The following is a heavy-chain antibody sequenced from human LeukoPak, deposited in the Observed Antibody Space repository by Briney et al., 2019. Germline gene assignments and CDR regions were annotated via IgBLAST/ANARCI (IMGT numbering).Heavy chain of an antibody. D-gene: IGHD6-19*01. CDR2: IKEDGSEK. Sequence: GGSLRLSCAASGFSFSDYWMSWVRQAPGKGLEWVANIKEDGSEKNYVDSVKGRFTISRDNAKNSMYLQMNSLRAEDTAVYYCARTGYSSNSLDYWGQGTLVTVPS. J-gene: IGHJ4*02. CDR3: ARTGYSSNSLDY. CDR1: GFSFSDYW. V-gene: IGHV3-7*03.